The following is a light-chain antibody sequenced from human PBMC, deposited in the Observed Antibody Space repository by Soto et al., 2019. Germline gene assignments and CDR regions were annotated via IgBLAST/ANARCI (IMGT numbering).Light chain of an antibody. J-gene: IGLJ3*02. CDR3: TSYTSGTTWV. V-gene: IGLV2-14*01. CDR2: EVS. CDR1: SSDVGGYKY. Sequence: QSALTQPASVSGSPGQSITISCTGTSSDVGGYKYVSWYQQHPGNAPKLMIFEVSNRPSGVSNRFSGSKSGNTASLTISGLQAEDEADYYCTSYTSGTTWVFGGGTKLTVL.